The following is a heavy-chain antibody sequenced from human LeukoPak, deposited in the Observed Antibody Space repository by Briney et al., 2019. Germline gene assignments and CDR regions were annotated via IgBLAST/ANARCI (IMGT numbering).Heavy chain of an antibody. D-gene: IGHD4-11*01. CDR1: GGSISTYS. J-gene: IGHJ5*02. CDR3: ARGDSNDSKGFDP. CDR2: MYYRGST. V-gene: IGHV4-59*01. Sequence: KSSETLSLTCTVSGGSISTYSWNWIRHPPGRGLEWIGSMYYRGSTNFNPSLRSRVTMSLDTSKNQFSLKLSSVTAADTAVYYCARGDSNDSKGFDPWGQGTLVTVSS.